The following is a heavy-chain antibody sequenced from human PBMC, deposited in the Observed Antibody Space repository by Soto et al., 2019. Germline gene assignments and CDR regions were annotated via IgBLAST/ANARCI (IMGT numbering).Heavy chain of an antibody. CDR3: ATLPRTVERTPAAIWSFDS. J-gene: IGHJ4*02. Sequence: ASVKVSCKVSGYSLSDLSIHWVRQAPGKGLEWMGGLDAEDGETIYAQKLQGRGTMTEDTSTDTAYMELSSLTSEDTAMYYCATLPRTVERTPAAIWSFDSWGQGTLVTVSS. CDR2: LDAEDGET. D-gene: IGHD2-2*01. CDR1: GYSLSDLS. V-gene: IGHV1-24*01.